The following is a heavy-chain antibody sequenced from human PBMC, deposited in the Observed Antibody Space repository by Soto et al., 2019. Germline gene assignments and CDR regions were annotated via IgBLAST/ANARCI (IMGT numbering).Heavy chain of an antibody. J-gene: IGHJ4*02. CDR2: ISAYNGNT. D-gene: IGHD5-18*01. CDR1: GYTFTSYG. CDR3: ARNSRGYSYGYFDY. Sequence: ASVKVSCKASGYTFTSYGISWVRQAPGQGLEWMGWISAYNGNTNYAQKLQGRVTMTTDTSTSTAYMELRSLRSDDTAVYYCARNSRGYSYGYFDYWGQGTLVTVSS. V-gene: IGHV1-18*04.